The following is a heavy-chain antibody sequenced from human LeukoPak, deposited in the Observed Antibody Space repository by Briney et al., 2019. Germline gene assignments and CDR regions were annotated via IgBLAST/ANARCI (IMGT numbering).Heavy chain of an antibody. D-gene: IGHD3-10*01. CDR3: AIWFGELFNGYYYYYMDV. Sequence: PSETLSLTCTVSGGSISSSSYYWGWIRQPPGKGLEWIGSIYYSGSTYYNPSLKSRVTISVDTSKNQFSLKLSSVTAADTAVYYCAIWFGELFNGYYYYYMDVWGKGTTVTTSS. J-gene: IGHJ6*03. CDR2: IYYSGST. V-gene: IGHV4-39*01. CDR1: GGSISSSSYY.